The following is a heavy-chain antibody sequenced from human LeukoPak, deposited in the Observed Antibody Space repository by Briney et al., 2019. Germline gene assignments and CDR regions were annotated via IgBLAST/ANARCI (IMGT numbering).Heavy chain of an antibody. Sequence: GGSLRLSCAASGFTFSSYAMHWVRQAPGKGLEWVAVISYDGSNKYYADSVKGRFTISRDNSKNTPYLQMNSLRAEDTAVYYCARSDGGSYDYWGQGTLVTVST. J-gene: IGHJ4*02. D-gene: IGHD2-15*01. V-gene: IGHV3-30*04. CDR3: ARSDGGSYDY. CDR2: ISYDGSNK. CDR1: GFTFSSYA.